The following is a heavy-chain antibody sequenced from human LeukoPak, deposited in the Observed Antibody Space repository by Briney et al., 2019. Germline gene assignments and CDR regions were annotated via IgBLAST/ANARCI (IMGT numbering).Heavy chain of an antibody. CDR1: GCTFTSYA. Sequence: ASVKVSCKASGCTFTSYAISWVRQAPGQGLEWMGRIIPIFGTANYAQKFQGRVTITTDESTSTAYLHLRRLSSEATAASSCARAVYNNSAYSCDDWGQGTLLTVPA. J-gene: IGHJ4*02. CDR3: ARAVYNNSAYSCDD. D-gene: IGHD3-22*01. V-gene: IGHV1-69*05. CDR2: IIPIFGTA.